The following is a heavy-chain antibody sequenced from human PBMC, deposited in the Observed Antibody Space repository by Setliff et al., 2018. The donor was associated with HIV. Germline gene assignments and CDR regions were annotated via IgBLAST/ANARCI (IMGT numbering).Heavy chain of an antibody. CDR1: GGSMNIHY. J-gene: IGHJ4*02. Sequence: SETLSLTCTVSGGSMNIHYWSWIRQPPGKGLEWIGSIYYSGSTNYNPSLKSRVTISVDTSKNQFSLKLSSVTAADTAVYYCAREKHWNGPFAYWGQGKLVTVSS. V-gene: IGHV4-59*11. CDR2: IYYSGST. D-gene: IGHD1-1*01. CDR3: AREKHWNGPFAY.